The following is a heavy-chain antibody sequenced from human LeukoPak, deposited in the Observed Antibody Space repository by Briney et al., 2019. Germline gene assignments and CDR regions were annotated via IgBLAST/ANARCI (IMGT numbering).Heavy chain of an antibody. CDR3: PRSISWYSYLDY. D-gene: IGHD6-13*01. V-gene: IGHV4-4*07. CDR1: GVSMTGYY. J-gene: IGHJ4*02. Sequence: PPETLSLTCTVSGVSMTGYYWSWIRQPAGKGLDWIGRIYTSGDTNYNPSLKSRVTMSVDTSKNQFSLKLTSVTAADTAVYYCPRSISWYSYLDYWGQGTLVTVSS. CDR2: IYTSGDT.